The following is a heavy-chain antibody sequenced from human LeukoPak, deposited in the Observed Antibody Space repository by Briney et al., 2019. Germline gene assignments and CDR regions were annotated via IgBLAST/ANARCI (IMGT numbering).Heavy chain of an antibody. J-gene: IGHJ4*02. CDR3: ARVGPDY. CDR2: ISGSGGST. CDR1: GGSISSGGYY. Sequence: ETLSLTCTVSGGSISSGGYYWSWVRQAPGKGLEWVSAISGSGGSTYYADSVKGRFTISRDNSKNTLYLQMNSLRAEDTAVYYCARVGPDYWGQGTLVTVSS. V-gene: IGHV3-23*01.